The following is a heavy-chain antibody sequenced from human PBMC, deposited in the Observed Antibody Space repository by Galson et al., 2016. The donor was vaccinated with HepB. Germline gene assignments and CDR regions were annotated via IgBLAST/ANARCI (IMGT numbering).Heavy chain of an antibody. CDR1: GASITSGDYY. J-gene: IGHJ4*02. CDR2: IHSNENT. CDR3: ARAGFTYSASGTSHLGVVNFDY. Sequence: TLSLTCSVSGASITSGDYYWTWIRQHPTKALEWIGYIHSNENTYYNPSLNNRVTISPDTSQNHFSLELTSMTAADSAIYYCARAGFTYSASGTSHLGVVNFDYWGQGTQVAVSS. D-gene: IGHD3-10*01. V-gene: IGHV4-31*03.